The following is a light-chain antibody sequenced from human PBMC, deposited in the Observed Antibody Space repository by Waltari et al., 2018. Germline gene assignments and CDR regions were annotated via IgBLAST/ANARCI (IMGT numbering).Light chain of an antibody. J-gene: IGKJ3*01. CDR3: LQYKSNPFT. Sequence: DIQMTQSPSSLSASAGDRVTITCRASQDINTYLNWYQQKPGKSPKRLIHAASSLESGVPSRFSGSGSGTDFTLTISSLQPEDFATYYCLQYKSNPFTFGPGTKLDI. V-gene: IGKV1-17*01. CDR2: AAS. CDR1: QDINTY.